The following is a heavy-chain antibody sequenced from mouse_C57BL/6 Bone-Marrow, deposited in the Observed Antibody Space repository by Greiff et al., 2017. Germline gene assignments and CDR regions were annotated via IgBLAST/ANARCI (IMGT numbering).Heavy chain of an antibody. Sequence: EVQLQQSGPELVKPGASVKISCKASGYSFTGYYMNWVKQSPEKSLEWIGEINPSTGGTTYNQKFKAKATLTVDKSSSTAYMQLKSLTSEDSAVYYCASACDYYAMDYWGQGTSVTVSS. CDR2: INPSTGGT. V-gene: IGHV1-42*01. CDR3: ASACDYYAMDY. J-gene: IGHJ4*01. CDR1: GYSFTGYY.